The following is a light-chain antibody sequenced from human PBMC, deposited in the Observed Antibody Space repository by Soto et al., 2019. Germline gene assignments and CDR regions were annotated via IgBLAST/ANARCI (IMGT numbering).Light chain of an antibody. V-gene: IGLV1-40*01. CDR1: RSNIGAVYD. CDR2: ANN. Sequence: QSVLTQPPSVSGAPGQRVTISCTGSRSNIGAVYDIHWYQQVPGTAPKPLIYANNNRASGVPDRFSGSKSGTSASLAITGLQAEDEADYYCQSYDTSLSGYVFGPGTKLTVL. J-gene: IGLJ1*01. CDR3: QSYDTSLSGYV.